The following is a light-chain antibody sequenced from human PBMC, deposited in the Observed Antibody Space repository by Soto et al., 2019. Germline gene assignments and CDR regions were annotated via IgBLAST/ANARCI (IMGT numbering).Light chain of an antibody. Sequence: EVVMTQSPATLSVSPGERATLSCRASQNVNANLAWYQQKPGQAPRLLIHGASTRATGIPARFSGSGFGTALILTISSLQSEDFAVYYCQTYNTWLWKFGQGTQVEGK. J-gene: IGKJ1*01. CDR2: GAS. V-gene: IGKV3-15*01. CDR3: QTYNTWLWK. CDR1: QNVNAN.